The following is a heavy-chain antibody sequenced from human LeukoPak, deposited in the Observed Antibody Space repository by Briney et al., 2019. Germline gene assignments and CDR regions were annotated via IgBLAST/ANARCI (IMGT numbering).Heavy chain of an antibody. CDR1: GFTVSSNY. D-gene: IGHD2-2*01. V-gene: IGHV3-53*05. Sequence: GGSLRLSCAASGFTVSSNYMAWVRQAPGKGLEWVTVIYGGGGTYYADSVKGRFTISRDNSKNTLYLQMNSLRAEDTAVYYCAKPSYCSSTSCSHMDVWGKGTTVTVSS. J-gene: IGHJ6*03. CDR2: IYGGGGT. CDR3: AKPSYCSSTSCSHMDV.